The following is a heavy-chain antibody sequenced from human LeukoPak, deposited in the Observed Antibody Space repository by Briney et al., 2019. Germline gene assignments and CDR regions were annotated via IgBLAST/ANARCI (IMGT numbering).Heavy chain of an antibody. D-gene: IGHD3-16*01. CDR3: VRDHDGY. J-gene: IGHJ4*02. CDR2: INPSGGST. Sequence: ASVKVSCKASSDTFSRYAITWVRQAPGQGLEWMGIINPSGGSTSYAQKFQGRVTMTRDTSTSTVYMELSSLRSEDTAVYYCVRDHDGYWGQGTLVTVSS. V-gene: IGHV1-46*01. CDR1: SDTFSRYA.